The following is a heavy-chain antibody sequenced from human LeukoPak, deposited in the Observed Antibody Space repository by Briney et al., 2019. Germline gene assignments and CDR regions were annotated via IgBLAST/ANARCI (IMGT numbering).Heavy chain of an antibody. CDR1: GGSISSSDYY. CDR2: IYYNGNT. Sequence: SETLSLTCTVSGGSISSSDYYWGWIRQPPGERLEWIGTIYYNGNTYYNPSLQSRVIISVDTSKNQFSLKLTSVTDPDTAVYYCARTVGTHRFDYWGQGILVTVSS. J-gene: IGHJ4*02. V-gene: IGHV4-39*01. D-gene: IGHD4-23*01. CDR3: ARTVGTHRFDY.